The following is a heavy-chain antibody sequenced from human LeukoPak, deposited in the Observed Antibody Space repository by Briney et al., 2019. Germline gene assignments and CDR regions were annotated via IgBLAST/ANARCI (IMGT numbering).Heavy chain of an antibody. CDR1: GYSISSGYY. CDR3: ARYNWNYYPDY. Sequence: PSETLSLTCTVSGYSISSGYYWGWIRQPPGKGLEWIGSIYHSGSTYYNPSLKSRVTISVDTSKNQFSLKLSSVTAADTAVYYCARYNWNYYPDYWGQGTLVTVSS. V-gene: IGHV4-38-2*02. J-gene: IGHJ4*02. D-gene: IGHD1-7*01. CDR2: IYHSGST.